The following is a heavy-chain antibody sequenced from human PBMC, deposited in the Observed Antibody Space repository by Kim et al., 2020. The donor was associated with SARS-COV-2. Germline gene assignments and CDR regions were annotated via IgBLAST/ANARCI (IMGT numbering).Heavy chain of an antibody. CDR3: VRGVIWSYYGMDV. Sequence: ADSVKGRFHNSRDNSNNTLYLQMSSLRAEDTAVYYCVRGVIWSYYGMDVWGQGTTVTVSS. V-gene: IGHV3-64D*09. D-gene: IGHD3-10*01. J-gene: IGHJ6*02.